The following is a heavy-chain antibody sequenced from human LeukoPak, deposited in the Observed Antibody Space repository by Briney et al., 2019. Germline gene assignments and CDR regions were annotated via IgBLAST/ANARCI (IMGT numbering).Heavy chain of an antibody. D-gene: IGHD3-10*01. Sequence: PGGSLRLSCAASGFTFSSYAMSWVRQAPGKGLEWVSAISGSGGSTYYADSVKGRFTISRDNSKNTLYLQMNSLRAEDTAVYYCAKERITMVRGVIGDWFDPWGQGTLVTVSS. CDR1: GFTFSSYA. V-gene: IGHV3-23*01. J-gene: IGHJ5*02. CDR3: AKERITMVRGVIGDWFDP. CDR2: ISGSGGST.